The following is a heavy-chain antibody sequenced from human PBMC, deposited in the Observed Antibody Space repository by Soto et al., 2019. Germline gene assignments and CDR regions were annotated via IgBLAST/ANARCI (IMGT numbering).Heavy chain of an antibody. CDR2: INHSGST. V-gene: IGHV4-34*01. CDR1: GGSFSGYY. D-gene: IGHD2-15*01. J-gene: IGHJ4*02. CDR3: ARTEGIGGYCSGGSCNDY. Sequence: SETLSLTCAVYGGSFSGYYWSWIRQPPGKGLEWIGEINHSGSTNYNPSLKSRVTISVDTSKNQFSLKLSSVTAADTAVYYCARTEGIGGYCSGGSCNDYWGQGTLVTVS.